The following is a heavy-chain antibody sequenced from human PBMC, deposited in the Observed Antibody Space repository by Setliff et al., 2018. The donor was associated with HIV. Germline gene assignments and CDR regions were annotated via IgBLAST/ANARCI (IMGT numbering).Heavy chain of an antibody. CDR1: GYTFTGYY. J-gene: IGHJ5*01. V-gene: IGHV1-2*02. Sequence: ASVKVSCKASGYTFTGYYIHWVRQAPGQGLEWMGWINPSSAGTKYAQKFQDRVTMIRDTSITTAYMALSRLTSGGTAVYFCARGINWFAPFDYWGQGTLVTVSS. D-gene: IGHD1-1*01. CDR2: INPSSAGT. CDR3: ARGINWFAPFDY.